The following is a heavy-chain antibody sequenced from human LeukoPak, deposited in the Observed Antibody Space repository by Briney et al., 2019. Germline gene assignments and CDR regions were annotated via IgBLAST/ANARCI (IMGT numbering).Heavy chain of an antibody. J-gene: IGHJ4*02. V-gene: IGHV4-39*07. CDR3: ASQGYCSSTSCPWGDFWSGYYHAYYFDY. CDR2: IYYSGST. CDR1: GGSISSSSYY. Sequence: SETLSLTCTVSGGSISSSSYYWGWIRQPPGKGLEWIGSIYYSGSTYYNPSLKSQVTISVDTSKNQFSLKLSSVTAADTAVYYCASQGYCSSTSCPWGDFWSGYYHAYYFDYWGQGTLVTVSS. D-gene: IGHD2-2*01.